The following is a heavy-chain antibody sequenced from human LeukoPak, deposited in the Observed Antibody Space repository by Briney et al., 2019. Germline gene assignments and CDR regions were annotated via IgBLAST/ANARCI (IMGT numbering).Heavy chain of an antibody. D-gene: IGHD6-19*01. Sequence: PSETLSLTCTVSGGSISSGSYYWSWIRQPAGKGLEWIGRIYTSGSTNYNPSLRSRVTISADTSKNQFSLKLSSVTAADTAVYYCAVAVADDAFDIWGQGTMVTVSS. CDR2: IYTSGST. CDR3: AVAVADDAFDI. V-gene: IGHV4-61*02. J-gene: IGHJ3*02. CDR1: GGSISSGSYY.